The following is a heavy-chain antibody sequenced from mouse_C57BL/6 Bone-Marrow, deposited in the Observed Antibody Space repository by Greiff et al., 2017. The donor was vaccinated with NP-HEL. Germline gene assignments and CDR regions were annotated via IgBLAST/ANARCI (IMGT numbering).Heavy chain of an antibody. D-gene: IGHD3-2*02. Sequence: VQLQQSGPGLVKPSQSLSLTCSVTGYSITSGYYWNWIRQFPGNKLEWMGYISYDGSNNYNPSLKNRISITRDTSKNQFFLKLNSVTTEDTATYYCARKAGPWFAYWGQGTLVTVSA. CDR1: GYSITSGYY. V-gene: IGHV3-6*01. CDR2: ISYDGSN. CDR3: ARKAGPWFAY. J-gene: IGHJ3*01.